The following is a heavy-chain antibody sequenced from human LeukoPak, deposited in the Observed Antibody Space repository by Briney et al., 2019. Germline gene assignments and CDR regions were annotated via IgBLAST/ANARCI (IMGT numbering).Heavy chain of an antibody. V-gene: IGHV3-23*01. CDR3: AKDVGYCSSTSCYIFDY. J-gene: IGHJ4*02. CDR1: GFTFSSYA. Sequence: GGSLRLSCAASGFTFSSYAMSWVRQAPGKGLEWVSAISGSGGSTYYADSVKGRFTISRDNSKNTLYLQMTSLRAEDTAVYYCAKDVGYCSSTSCYIFDYWGQGTLVTVSS. CDR2: ISGSGGST. D-gene: IGHD2-2*02.